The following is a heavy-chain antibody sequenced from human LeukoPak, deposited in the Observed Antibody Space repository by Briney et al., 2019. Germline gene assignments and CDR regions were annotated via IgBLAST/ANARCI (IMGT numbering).Heavy chain of an antibody. J-gene: IGHJ6*02. CDR3: ARERYYYDSSGYTKVPPYYYYGMDV. Sequence: PSETLSLTCAVYGVSFSGYYWSWIRQPPGKGLEWIGEINHSGSTNYNPSLKSRVTISVDTSKNQFSLKLSSVTAADTAVYYCARERYYYDSSGYTKVPPYYYYGMDVWGQGTTVTVSS. CDR1: GVSFSGYY. CDR2: INHSGST. V-gene: IGHV4-34*01. D-gene: IGHD3-22*01.